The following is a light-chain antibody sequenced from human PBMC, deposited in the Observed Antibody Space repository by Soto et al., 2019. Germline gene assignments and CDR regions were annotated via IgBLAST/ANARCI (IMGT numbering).Light chain of an antibody. J-gene: IGKJ1*01. CDR3: QQYGISPRT. CDR2: GVS. CDR1: QSVTSNY. V-gene: IGKV3-20*01. Sequence: EIVLTQSPGTLSLSPGERATLSCRASQSVTSNYLAWYQQKPGQAPRLLIYGVSSRATGIPDRFSGSGSGTDFTFTISRLEPEDFAVYYCQQYGISPRTFGQGTKVDIK.